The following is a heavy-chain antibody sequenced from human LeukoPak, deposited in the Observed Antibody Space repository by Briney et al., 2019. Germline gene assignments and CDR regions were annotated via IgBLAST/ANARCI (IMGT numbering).Heavy chain of an antibody. CDR1: GGSISSSSYY. CDR2: IYYSGST. D-gene: IGHD3-22*01. CDR3: AGVVVVVMGTSYYYYMDV. J-gene: IGHJ6*03. V-gene: IGHV4-39*07. Sequence: SETLSLTCTVSGGSISSSSYYWGWIRQPPGKGLEWIGSIYYSGSTYYNPSLKSRVTISVDKSKYQFSLKLSSVTAADTAVYYCAGVVVVVMGTSYYYYMDVWGKGTTVTVSS.